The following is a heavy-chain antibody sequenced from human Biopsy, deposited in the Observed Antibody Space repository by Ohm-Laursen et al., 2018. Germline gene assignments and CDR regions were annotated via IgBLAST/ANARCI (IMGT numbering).Heavy chain of an antibody. J-gene: IGHJ4*02. CDR3: AKDSGGSPLGELFH. CDR2: LWYDGTNK. V-gene: IGHV3-33*06. CDR1: GFSFSSYG. Sequence: SLRLSCAASGFSFSSYGMHWVRQAPGKGLEWVAVLWYDGTNKYYADSVKGRFTISRDNSKNTLYLRMNSLRAEDTALYYCAKDSGGSPLGELFHWGQGNLVTVSS. D-gene: IGHD3-16*01.